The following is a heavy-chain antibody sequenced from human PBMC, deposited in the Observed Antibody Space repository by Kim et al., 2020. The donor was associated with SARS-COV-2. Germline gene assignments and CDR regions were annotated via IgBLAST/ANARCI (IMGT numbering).Heavy chain of an antibody. Sequence: GGSLRLSCAASGFTFSSYGMHWVRQAPGKGLEWVAVISYDGSNKYYADSVKGRFTISRDNSKNTLYLQMNSLRAEDTAVYYCAKDFDSSGYYSFGGFDYWGQGTLVTVSS. CDR1: GFTFSSYG. V-gene: IGHV3-30*18. J-gene: IGHJ4*02. CDR2: ISYDGSNK. D-gene: IGHD3-22*01. CDR3: AKDFDSSGYYSFGGFDY.